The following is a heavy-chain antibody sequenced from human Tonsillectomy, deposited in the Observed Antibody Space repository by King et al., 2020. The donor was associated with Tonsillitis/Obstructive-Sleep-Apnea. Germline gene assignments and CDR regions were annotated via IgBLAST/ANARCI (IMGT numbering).Heavy chain of an antibody. D-gene: IGHD1-26*01. CDR1: GFTFSSYG. Sequence: VKLVESGGGVVQPGRSLRLSCAASGFTFSSYGMHWVRQAPGKGLEWVAVISYDGSNKYYADSVKGRFTISRDNSKNTLYLQMNSLRAEDTAVYYCAKDLTGATVNPVLNWGQGTLVTVSS. J-gene: IGHJ4*02. CDR3: AKDLTGATVNPVLN. CDR2: ISYDGSNK. V-gene: IGHV3-30*18.